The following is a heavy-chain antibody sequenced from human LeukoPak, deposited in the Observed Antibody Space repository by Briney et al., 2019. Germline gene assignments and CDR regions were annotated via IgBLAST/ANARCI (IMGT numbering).Heavy chain of an antibody. Sequence: SQTLSLTCTVSGGSISSGGYYWSWIRQHPGKGLEWIVYIYYSGSTYYNPSLKSRVTISVDTSKNQFSLKLSSVTAADTAVYYCARLHYSDYGSYFQHWGQGTLVTVSS. J-gene: IGHJ1*01. CDR2: IYYSGST. CDR1: GGSISSGGYY. V-gene: IGHV4-31*03. CDR3: ARLHYSDYGSYFQH. D-gene: IGHD4-11*01.